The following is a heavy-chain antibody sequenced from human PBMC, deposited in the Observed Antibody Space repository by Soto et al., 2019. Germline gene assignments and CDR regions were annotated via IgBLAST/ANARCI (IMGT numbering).Heavy chain of an antibody. CDR1: GFTFGSYW. CDR2: IDSDGSST. V-gene: IGHV3-74*01. CDR3: ARGRPYGMDV. J-gene: IGHJ6*02. Sequence: GGSLRLSCAASGFTFGSYWMNWVCQAPGKGLVWVSRIDSDGSSTTYADSVKGRFTTSRDNAKNTLYLQMSSLRVEDTAVYCCARGRPYGMDVWGQGTTVTVSS.